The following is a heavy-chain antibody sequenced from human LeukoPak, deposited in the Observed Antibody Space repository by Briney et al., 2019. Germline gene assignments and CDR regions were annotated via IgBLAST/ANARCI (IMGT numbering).Heavy chain of an antibody. D-gene: IGHD3-16*01. J-gene: IGHJ3*02. CDR1: GGSISSYY. Sequence: SETLSLTCTVSGGSISSYYWSWIRQPAGKGLEWIGRIYTSGSTNYNPSLKSRVTMSVDTSKNQFSLKLSSVTAADTAVYYCARDRSIKGGRGLAFDIWGQGTMVTVSS. V-gene: IGHV4-4*07. CDR2: IYTSGST. CDR3: ARDRSIKGGRGLAFDI.